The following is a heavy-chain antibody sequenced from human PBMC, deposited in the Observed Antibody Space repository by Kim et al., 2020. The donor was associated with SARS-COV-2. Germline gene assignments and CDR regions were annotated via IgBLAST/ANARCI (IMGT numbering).Heavy chain of an antibody. Sequence: GSLRLSCAASGFTFSSYSMNWVRQAPGKGLEWVSSISSSSSYIYYADSVKGRFTISRDNAKNSLYLQMNSLRAEDTAVYYCASSGLWFGELFDYWGQGTLVTVSS. D-gene: IGHD3-10*01. V-gene: IGHV3-21*01. J-gene: IGHJ4*02. CDR1: GFTFSSYS. CDR2: ISSSSSYI. CDR3: ASSGLWFGELFDY.